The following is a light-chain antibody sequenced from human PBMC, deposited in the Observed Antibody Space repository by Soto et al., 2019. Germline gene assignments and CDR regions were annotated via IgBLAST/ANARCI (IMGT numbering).Light chain of an antibody. CDR1: QGVGSW. CDR2: AAS. Sequence: GDRVTLACRASQGVGSWLAWYQQIPGKAPKLLIYAASSLQSGVPSRFSGSGSGTEFTLTISSLQPEDFATYYCQQANSFPWTFGQGTKVEIK. CDR3: QQANSFPWT. J-gene: IGKJ1*01. V-gene: IGKV1-12*01.